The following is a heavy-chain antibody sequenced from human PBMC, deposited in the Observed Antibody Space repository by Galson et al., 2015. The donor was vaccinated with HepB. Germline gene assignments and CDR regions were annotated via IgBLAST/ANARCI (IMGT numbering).Heavy chain of an antibody. CDR3: ARGDGGTYCPDY. Sequence: SVKVSCKASGYTFTGYNIHWVRQAPGQGLEWMGWINPNSGDTHSAQKFQGRVTITRDTSISTAYMELTSLTSDDTAFYYCARGDGGTYCPDYWGQGTLVTVSS. D-gene: IGHD1-26*01. CDR2: INPNSGDT. V-gene: IGHV1-2*02. J-gene: IGHJ4*02. CDR1: GYTFTGYN.